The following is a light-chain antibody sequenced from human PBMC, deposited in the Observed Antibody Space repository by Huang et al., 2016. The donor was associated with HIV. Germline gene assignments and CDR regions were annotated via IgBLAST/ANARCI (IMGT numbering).Light chain of an antibody. Sequence: DIQVTQSPSSLSASIGERVTITCRACQDIRDSLAWYQQKEGKVPKLLIDAESRVESGVPSRFTGGASGTDYTLTITCLQPEDFATYYCQQYYSSPPMYTFGQGTRLEMK. CDR2: AES. CDR1: QDIRDS. V-gene: IGKV1-NL1*01. CDR3: QQYYSSPPMYT. J-gene: IGKJ2*01.